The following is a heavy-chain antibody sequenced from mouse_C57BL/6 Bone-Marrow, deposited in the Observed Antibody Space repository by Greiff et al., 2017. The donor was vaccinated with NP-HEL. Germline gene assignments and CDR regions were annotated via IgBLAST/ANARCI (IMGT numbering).Heavy chain of an antibody. D-gene: IGHD2-4*01. J-gene: IGHJ2*01. CDR1: GYTFTDYY. V-gene: IGHV1-26*01. Sequence: EVQLQQSGPELVKPGASVKISCKASGYTFTDYYMNWVKQSHGKSLEWIGDINPNNGGTSYNQKFKGKATLTVDKSSSTAYMELRSLTSEDSAVYYCARLDDYDWGQGTTLTVSS. CDR2: INPNNGGT. CDR3: ARLDDYD.